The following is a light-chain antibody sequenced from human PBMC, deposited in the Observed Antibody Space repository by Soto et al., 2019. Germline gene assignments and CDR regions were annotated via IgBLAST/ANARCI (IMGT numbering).Light chain of an antibody. CDR2: GNS. CDR1: SSNIGAGYD. V-gene: IGLV1-40*01. J-gene: IGLJ1*01. Sequence: QSVLTQPPSLSGAPGQRVTISCTGSSSNIGAGYDVHWYQQLPGTAPKLLIYGNSNRPSGVPDRFSGSKSGTSASLAITGLQAEDEADYYCQSYDSSLSGPYVFGTGTKVTV. CDR3: QSYDSSLSGPYV.